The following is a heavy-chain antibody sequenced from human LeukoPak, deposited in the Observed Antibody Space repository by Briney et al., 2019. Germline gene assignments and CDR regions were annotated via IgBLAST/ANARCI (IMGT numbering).Heavy chain of an antibody. CDR2: INPNSRGT. V-gene: IGHV1-2*02. CDR1: GCTFTGYY. D-gene: IGHD3-22*01. CDR3: ARGPRITMMVVATPFDY. J-gene: IGHJ4*02. Sequence: SVKVSCKSSGCTFTGYYMHWVRQAGGQGREWMGWINPNSRGTNNAQKLQGRATMTRHTSINTAYMELSRLRSNDTAVYYCARGPRITMMVVATPFDYWGQGTLVTVSS.